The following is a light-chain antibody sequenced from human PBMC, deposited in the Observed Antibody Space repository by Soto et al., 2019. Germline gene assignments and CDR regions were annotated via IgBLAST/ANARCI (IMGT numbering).Light chain of an antibody. CDR3: HQEGSSPSP. V-gene: IGKV3-20*01. Sequence: EIVLTQSPGTLSLSPGERATLSCRASQGVASRYLAWYQQKPGQAPRLLIYGASTRATGIPDRFSGSGLGTDFTLPISSWEPEDLRLYSSHQEGSSPSPFGQGPRLEIK. J-gene: IGKJ5*01. CDR1: QGVASRY. CDR2: GAS.